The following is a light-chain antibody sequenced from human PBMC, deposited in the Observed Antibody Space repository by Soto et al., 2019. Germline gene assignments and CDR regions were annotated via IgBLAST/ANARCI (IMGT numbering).Light chain of an antibody. V-gene: IGKV1-5*03. CDR3: QHYDSFSAT. CDR1: QSISSW. J-gene: IGKJ2*01. CDR2: KAS. Sequence: DIQMTQSHSTLSPSVGDRFTITCRASQSISSWLAWYQQKPGKAPKLLIYKASFLEGGVPSRFSGSGSGTEFTLTISSLQPDDFASYYCQHYDSFSATFGQGTKVDI.